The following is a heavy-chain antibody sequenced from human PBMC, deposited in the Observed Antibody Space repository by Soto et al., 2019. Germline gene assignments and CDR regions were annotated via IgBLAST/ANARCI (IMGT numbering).Heavy chain of an antibody. CDR2: ISYDGSNK. J-gene: IGHJ6*02. D-gene: IGHD3-10*01. CDR1: GFTFRSYA. CDR3: ARDLGGSGNSPHHVGYYYYYYGMDV. V-gene: IGHV3-30-3*01. Sequence: QVQLVESGGGVVQPGRSLRLSCAASGFTFRSYAMHWVRQAPGKGLEWVAVISYDGSNKYYADSVKGRFTISRDNSKNTLYLQMNSLRAEDTAVYYCARDLGGSGNSPHHVGYYYYYYGMDVWGQGTTVTVSS.